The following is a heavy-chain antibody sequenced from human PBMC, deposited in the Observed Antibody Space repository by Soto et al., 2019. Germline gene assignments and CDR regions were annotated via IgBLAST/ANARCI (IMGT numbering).Heavy chain of an antibody. CDR1: GYTFTSYY. Sequence: GASVKVSCKASGYTFTSYYMHWVRQAPGQGLEWMGWISGYNPNTNSAQKFQGRVTMTTDTSTNTAYMELRSLRSDDTAVYYCARAKLPSDAFDIWGQGTMVTVSS. V-gene: IGHV1-18*04. CDR3: ARAKLPSDAFDI. CDR2: ISGYNPNT. J-gene: IGHJ3*02.